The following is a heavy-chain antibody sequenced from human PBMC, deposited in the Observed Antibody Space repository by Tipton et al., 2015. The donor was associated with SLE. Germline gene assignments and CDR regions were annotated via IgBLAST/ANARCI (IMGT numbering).Heavy chain of an antibody. CDR3: ARKGYSLGNAFDI. J-gene: IGHJ3*02. V-gene: IGHV4-34*01. Sequence: TLSLTCALYGGSFSGYYWNWIRQPPGKGLEWIGEINHSGSTNYNPSLKSRVTISVDTSKNQFSLKLSSVTAADTAVYFCARKGYSLGNAFDIWGPGTAVTISS. CDR1: GGSFSGYY. CDR2: INHSGST. D-gene: IGHD3-22*01.